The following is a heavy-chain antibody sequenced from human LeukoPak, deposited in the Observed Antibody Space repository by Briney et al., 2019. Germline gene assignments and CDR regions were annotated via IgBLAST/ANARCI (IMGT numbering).Heavy chain of an antibody. CDR3: ATTGCGSSSCLDY. J-gene: IGHJ4*02. CDR2: IAYSGST. CDR1: GVSINSYY. Sequence: SETLSLTCTVSGVSINSYYWSWIRQPPGKGLEWIGYIAYSGSTNYNPSLKSRVTISVASSENQFSLKPTSGSAADTLMYYCATTGCGSSSCLDYWGQGTLVTVSS. D-gene: IGHD6-6*01. V-gene: IGHV4-59*01.